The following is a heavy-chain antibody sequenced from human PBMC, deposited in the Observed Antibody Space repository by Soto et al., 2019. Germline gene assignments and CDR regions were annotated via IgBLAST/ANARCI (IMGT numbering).Heavy chain of an antibody. CDR2: ISGSNNNI. D-gene: IGHD2-21*02. J-gene: IGHJ4*02. V-gene: IGHV3-48*03. CDR3: ASERLCGADCYFFDN. CDR1: GFTLRNYE. Sequence: GSLSLSFAASGFTLRNYEVNWVRQAPGKGLEWISKISGSNNNIYYADSVRGRFTISRDNAKNSLYLQMNSLRAEDTAIYYCASERLCGADCYFFDNWGQGTQVTVSS.